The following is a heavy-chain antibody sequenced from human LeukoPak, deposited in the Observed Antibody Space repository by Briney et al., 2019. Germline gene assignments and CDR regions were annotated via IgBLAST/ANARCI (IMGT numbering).Heavy chain of an antibody. Sequence: SVKVSCKASGGTFSSYAISWVRQAPGQGLEWMGGIIPILGTANYAQKFQGRVTITADKSTSTAYMELSSLRSEDTAVYYCARDWGLNKYCSGGSCYGAFDIWGQGTMVTVSS. CDR2: IIPILGTA. CDR3: ARDWGLNKYCSGGSCYGAFDI. D-gene: IGHD2-15*01. J-gene: IGHJ3*02. CDR1: GGTFSSYA. V-gene: IGHV1-69*10.